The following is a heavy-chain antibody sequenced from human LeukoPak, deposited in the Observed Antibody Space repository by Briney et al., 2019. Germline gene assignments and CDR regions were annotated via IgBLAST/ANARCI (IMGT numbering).Heavy chain of an antibody. J-gene: IGHJ4*02. V-gene: IGHV1-46*01. CDR3: ARESDVGKDFDC. D-gene: IGHD1-1*01. CDR2: INPSNGDT. CDR1: GYTFTYHY. Sequence: GGSVKVSCKASGYTFTYHYIHLVRQAPGQGLEWMGIINPSNGDTNYAQRFQGRVTMTRDTSTSTVYMELSSLDSEDTAVYYCARESDVGKDFDCWGQGTLVTVFS.